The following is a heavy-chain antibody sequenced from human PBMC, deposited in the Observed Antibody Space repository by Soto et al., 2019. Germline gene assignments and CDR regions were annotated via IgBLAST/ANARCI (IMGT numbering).Heavy chain of an antibody. CDR3: ARDYYCGGDCSGPYYYYGMDV. CDR2: ISYDGSNK. CDR1: GFTFSSYA. J-gene: IGHJ6*02. D-gene: IGHD2-21*02. Sequence: GGSLRLSCAASGFTFSSYAMHWVRQAPGKGLEWVAVISYDGSNKYYADSVKGRFTISRDNSKDTLYLQKNSLRAEDTAVYYCARDYYCGGDCSGPYYYYGMDVWGQGTTVTVSS. V-gene: IGHV3-30-3*01.